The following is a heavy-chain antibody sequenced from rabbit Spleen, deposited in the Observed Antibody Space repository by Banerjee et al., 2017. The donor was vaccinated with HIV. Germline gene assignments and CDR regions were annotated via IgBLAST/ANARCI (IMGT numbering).Heavy chain of an antibody. D-gene: IGHD2-1*01. CDR2: IDAGSSSFT. J-gene: IGHJ6*01. CDR3: ARWEIISYSHDDYGDRKYYYNGMDL. Sequence: QSLEESGGDLVKPGASLTLTCTASSVSFTLSSYMCWVRQAPGKGLEWIACIDAGSSSFTYFATWAKGRFTISKPSSTTVTLQMTRLSAADTATYFCARWEIISYSHDDYGDRKYYYNGMDLWGPGTLVTVS. CDR1: SVSFTLSSY. V-gene: IGHV1S40*01.